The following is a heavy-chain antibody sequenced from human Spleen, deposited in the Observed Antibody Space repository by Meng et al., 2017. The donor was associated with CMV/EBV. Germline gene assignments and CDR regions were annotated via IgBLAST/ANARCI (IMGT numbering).Heavy chain of an antibody. Sequence: VQLVESGGGVVQPGRSLRLPCAASGFTFSSYAMHWVRQAPGKGLEWVAVISYDGSNKYYADSVKGRFTISRDNSKNTLYLQMNSLRAEDTAVYYCARESIVSYDYWGQGTLVTASS. CDR1: GFTFSSYA. J-gene: IGHJ4*02. D-gene: IGHD5/OR15-5a*01. V-gene: IGHV3-30-3*01. CDR3: ARESIVSYDY. CDR2: ISYDGSNK.